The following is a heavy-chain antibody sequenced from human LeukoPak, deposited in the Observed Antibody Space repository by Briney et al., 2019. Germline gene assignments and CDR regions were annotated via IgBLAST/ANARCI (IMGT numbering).Heavy chain of an antibody. CDR2: IRGKADNYAT. D-gene: IGHD2-15*01. J-gene: IGHJ6*02. CDR1: GFTFSSYA. CDR3: APATGFGDTMDV. V-gene: IGHV3-73*01. Sequence: GGSLRLSCAASGFTFSSYAIYWVRQASGKGLEWVGRIRGKADNYATLYSASVKGRFTISRDDSKNTAYLQMNSLKTEDTAVYYCAPATGFGDTMDVWGQGTTVIVSS.